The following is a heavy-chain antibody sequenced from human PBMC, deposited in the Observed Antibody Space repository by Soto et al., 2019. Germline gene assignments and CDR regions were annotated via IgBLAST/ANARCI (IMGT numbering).Heavy chain of an antibody. D-gene: IGHD3-22*01. V-gene: IGHV1-18*01. CDR3: ARDSLMLDYYDSSGYYH. J-gene: IGHJ5*02. Sequence: AASVKVSCKASGYTFTSYGISWVRQAPGQGLEWMGWISAYNGNTNYAQKLQGRVTMTTDTSTSTAYMELRGLRSDDTAVYYCARDSLMLDYYDSSGYYHWGQGTLVTVSS. CDR2: ISAYNGNT. CDR1: GYTFTSYG.